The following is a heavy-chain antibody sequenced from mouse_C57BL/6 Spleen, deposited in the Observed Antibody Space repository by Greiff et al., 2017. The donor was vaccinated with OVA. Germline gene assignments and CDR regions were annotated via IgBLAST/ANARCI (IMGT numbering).Heavy chain of an antibody. CDR2: IWRGGST. J-gene: IGHJ4*01. D-gene: IGHD5-2*01. CDR1: GFSFTSYG. CDR3: AKCAWNTMEDYCAMDY. V-gene: IGHV2-5*01. Sequence: QVQLKQSGPGLVQPSQRLSITCTVSGFSFTSYGVHWVRQSPGKGLEWLGVIWRGGSTDYNAAFMSRLSITKDNSKSQVFFKMHSLQADDTAVYYGAKCAWNTMEDYCAMDYWGQGTSVTVSS.